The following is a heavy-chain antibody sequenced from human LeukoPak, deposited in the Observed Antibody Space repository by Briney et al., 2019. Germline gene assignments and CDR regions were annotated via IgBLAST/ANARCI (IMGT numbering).Heavy chain of an antibody. D-gene: IGHD6-13*01. CDR3: ARDQGYSSSWYTKSRQNWFDP. Sequence: SVKVSCKASGGTFSSYAISWVRQAPGQGLEWMGGIIPIFGTANYAQKFQGRVTITADESTSTAYMELSSLRSEDTAVYYCARDQGYSSSWYTKSRQNWFDPWGQGTLVTVSS. CDR1: GGTFSSYA. CDR2: IIPIFGTA. V-gene: IGHV1-69*01. J-gene: IGHJ5*02.